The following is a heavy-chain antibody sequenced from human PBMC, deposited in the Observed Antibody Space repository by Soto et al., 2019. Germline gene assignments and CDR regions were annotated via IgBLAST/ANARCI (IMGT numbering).Heavy chain of an antibody. J-gene: IGHJ6*02. CDR3: ARGAGAAAGTWDGMDV. CDR1: GYTFTGYY. Sequence: QVQLVQSGAEVKKPGASVKVSCKASGYTFTGYYMHWVRQAPGQGLEWMGWINPNSGGTNYAQKFQGWGTMTRDTSISTAYRELSRLRSDDTAVYYCARGAGAAAGTWDGMDVWGQGTTVTVSS. D-gene: IGHD6-13*01. CDR2: INPNSGGT. V-gene: IGHV1-2*04.